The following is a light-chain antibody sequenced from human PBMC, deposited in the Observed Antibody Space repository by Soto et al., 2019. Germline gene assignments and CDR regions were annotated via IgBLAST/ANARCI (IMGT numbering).Light chain of an antibody. CDR3: QQRSNWPRT. V-gene: IGKV3-11*01. CDR1: QSVSSY. J-gene: IGKJ2*01. Sequence: EIVLTQSPATLSLSPGDTATLSCRASQSVSSYLAWYQQKPGQAPRLLIYDASNRATGIPARFSGSASGTDFTLTSGSLEPEDFPVYYCQQRSNWPRTFGQGTKVEIK. CDR2: DAS.